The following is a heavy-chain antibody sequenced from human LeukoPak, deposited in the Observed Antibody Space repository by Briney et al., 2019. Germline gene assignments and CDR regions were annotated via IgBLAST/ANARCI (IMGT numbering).Heavy chain of an antibody. CDR1: GYTFTSCA. J-gene: IGHJ4*02. V-gene: IGHV7-4-1*02. Sequence: ASVKVSCKASGYTFTSCAMNWVRQAPGQGLEWMGWINTNTGNPTYAQGFTGRFVFSLDTSVSTAYLQISSLKAEDTAVYYCARDERETGYSSSWLTDFDYWGQGTLVTVSS. D-gene: IGHD6-13*01. CDR2: INTNTGNP. CDR3: ARDERETGYSSSWLTDFDY.